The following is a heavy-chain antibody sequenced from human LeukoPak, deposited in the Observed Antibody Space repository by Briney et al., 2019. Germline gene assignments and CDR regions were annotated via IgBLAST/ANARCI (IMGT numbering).Heavy chain of an antibody. D-gene: IGHD2-15*01. V-gene: IGHV4-38-2*02. Sequence: SETLSLTCTVSGYSISSGYYWGWIRQPPGKGLEWIGSIYHSGSTYYNPSLKSRVTISVDTSKNQFSLKLSSVTAADTAVYYCAREVAATHDYWGQGTLVTVSS. CDR2: IYHSGST. CDR1: GYSISSGYY. J-gene: IGHJ4*02. CDR3: AREVAATHDY.